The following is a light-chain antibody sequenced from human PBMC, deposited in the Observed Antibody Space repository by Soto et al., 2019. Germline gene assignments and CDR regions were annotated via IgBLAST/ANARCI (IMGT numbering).Light chain of an antibody. CDR3: SSYTSSSTLEV. CDR2: EVS. V-gene: IGLV2-14*01. CDR1: SSDVGGYNY. Sequence: QSALTQPASVSGSPGQSITISCTGTSSDVGGYNYVSWYQQHQGKAPKLMIYEVSNRPSGVSNRFSGSKSGNPASLTISGIQAEDEAEYYCSSYTSSSTLEVFGGGTTLTV. J-gene: IGLJ3*02.